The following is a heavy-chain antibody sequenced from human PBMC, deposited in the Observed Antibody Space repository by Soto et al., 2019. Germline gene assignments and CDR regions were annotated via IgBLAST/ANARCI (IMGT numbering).Heavy chain of an antibody. CDR3: ARDNWNSY. CDR2: IHNDGSTT. D-gene: IGHD1-7*01. CDR1: GFTFSSYW. J-gene: IGHJ4*01. V-gene: IGHV3-74*01. Sequence: GGSLRLSCAASGFTFSSYWMHWVRQAPGKGLMWVSRIHNDGSTTRYADSLKGRFTISRDNAKNTLYLQMSSLRVEDTAVYYCARDNWNSYWGQGTLVTVSS.